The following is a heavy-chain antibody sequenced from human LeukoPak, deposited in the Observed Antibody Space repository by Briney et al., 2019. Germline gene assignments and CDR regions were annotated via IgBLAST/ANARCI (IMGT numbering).Heavy chain of an antibody. Sequence: GGSLRLSCAASGFTFSTYAMSWVRQAPGKGLEWVSAISDAGGSTYYADSVKGRFTISRDNSKNTLFLQMRSLRAEDTAVYYCAKEGIAAAGYFDYWGQGTLVAVSS. CDR1: GFTFSTYA. D-gene: IGHD6-13*01. CDR2: ISDAGGST. CDR3: AKEGIAAAGYFDY. J-gene: IGHJ4*02. V-gene: IGHV3-23*01.